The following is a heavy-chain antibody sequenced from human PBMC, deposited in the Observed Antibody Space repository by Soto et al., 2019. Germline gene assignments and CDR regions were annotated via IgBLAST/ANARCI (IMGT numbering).Heavy chain of an antibody. CDR1: GASISYGGFS. D-gene: IGHD5-12*01. V-gene: IGHV4-30-2*06. CDR2: ISHLENT. CDR3: ARGGGYDSFDY. Sequence: SETLSLTCTVSGASISYGGFSWSWIRQSPGKGLEWIGYISHLENTYLHPSFKSRLTMSIDRTRNQFSLKLSSVTAADMAVYYCARGGGYDSFDYWGQGVLDTVSS. J-gene: IGHJ4*02.